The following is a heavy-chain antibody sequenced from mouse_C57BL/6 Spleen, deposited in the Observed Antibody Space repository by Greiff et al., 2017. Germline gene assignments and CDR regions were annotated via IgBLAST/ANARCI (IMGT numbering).Heavy chain of an antibody. CDR3: ALDSNGFDY. Sequence: EVQLQQSVAELVRPGASVKLSCTASGFNIKNTYMPWVKQRPEQGLEWIGRIDPANGNTKYDPKFQGKATITADTASHTAYLQLSSLTSEDTAIYYCALDSNGFDYWGQGTTLTVSS. D-gene: IGHD2-5*01. J-gene: IGHJ2*01. V-gene: IGHV14-3*01. CDR2: IDPANGNT. CDR1: GFNIKNTY.